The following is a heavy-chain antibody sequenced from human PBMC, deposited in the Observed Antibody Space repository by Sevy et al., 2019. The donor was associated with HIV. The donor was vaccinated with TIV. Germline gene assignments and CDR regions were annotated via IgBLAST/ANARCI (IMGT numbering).Heavy chain of an antibody. CDR1: GFNFRSYD. J-gene: IGHJ6*02. CDR2: MNTNTGNT. D-gene: IGHD6-19*01. V-gene: IGHV1-8*02. CDR3: ARVSGWHLRYGLDV. Sequence: ASLKVSCEASGFNFRSYDIYWVRQAPGQGLEWMVWMNTNTGNTGFAQKFQGRVTMTRNSSISTAYMELSNLRSEDTAVYYCARVSGWHLRYGLDVWGQGTTVTVSS.